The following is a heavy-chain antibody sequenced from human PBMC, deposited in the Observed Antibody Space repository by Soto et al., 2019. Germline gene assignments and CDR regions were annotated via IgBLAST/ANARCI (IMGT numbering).Heavy chain of an antibody. CDR3: AIGALYGMDV. CDR2: IYYSGST. D-gene: IGHD1-26*01. J-gene: IGHJ6*02. V-gene: IGHV4-39*01. Sequence: SETLSLTCTVSGGSISSSSYYWGWIRQPPGKGLEWIGSIYYSGSTYYNPSLKSRVTISVDTPKNQFSLKLSSVTAADTAVYYCAIGALYGMDVWGQGTTVTVSS. CDR1: GGSISSSSYY.